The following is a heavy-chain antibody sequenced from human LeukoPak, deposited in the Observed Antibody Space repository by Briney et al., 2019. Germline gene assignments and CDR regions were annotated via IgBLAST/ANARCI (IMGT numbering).Heavy chain of an antibody. J-gene: IGHJ4*02. D-gene: IGHD2-15*01. CDR1: GDSISSSSYY. CDR3: ARLPSQVRGVVAATRACYFDY. V-gene: IGHV4-39*01. CDR2: IYYSGST. Sequence: KPSETLSLTCTVSGDSISSSSYYWGWIRQPPGKGLEWIGSIYYSGSTYYNPSLKSRVTISVDTSKNQFSLKLSSVTAADTAVYYCARLPSQVRGVVAATRACYFDYWGQGTLVTVSS.